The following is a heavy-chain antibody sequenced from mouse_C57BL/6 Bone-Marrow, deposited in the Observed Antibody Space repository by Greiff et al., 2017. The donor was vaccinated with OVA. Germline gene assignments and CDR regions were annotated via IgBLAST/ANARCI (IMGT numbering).Heavy chain of an antibody. J-gene: IGHJ2*01. CDR3: ARCSRLLRYYFDY. CDR1: GYTFTSYW. CDR2: IHPNSGST. D-gene: IGHD1-1*01. Sequence: QVQLQQPGAELVKPGASVKLSCKASGYTFTSYWMHWVKQRPGQGLEWIGMIHPNSGSTNYNEKFKGKATLTADKSSSTAYMQLSSLTSEDSAVYFCARCSRLLRYYFDYWGQGTTLTVSS. V-gene: IGHV1-64*01.